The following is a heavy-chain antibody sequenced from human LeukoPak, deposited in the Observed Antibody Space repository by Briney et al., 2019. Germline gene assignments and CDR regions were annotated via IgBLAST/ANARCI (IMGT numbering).Heavy chain of an antibody. CDR1: GGSISSYY. Sequence: PSETLSLTCTVSGGSISSYYWSWIRQPPGKGLEWIGYMHYSGSTNYNPSLKSRVTISVDTSKNQFSLKLSSVTAADTAVYYCARSVEGYCRGGSCYSYSYYMDVWGKGTTVTVSS. CDR3: ARSVEGYCRGGSCYSYSYYMDV. J-gene: IGHJ6*03. D-gene: IGHD2-15*01. V-gene: IGHV4-59*01. CDR2: MHYSGST.